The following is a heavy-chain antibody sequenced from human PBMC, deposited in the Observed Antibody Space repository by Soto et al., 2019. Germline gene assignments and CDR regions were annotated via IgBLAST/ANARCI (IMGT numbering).Heavy chain of an antibody. Sequence: EVRLVQSGGGLVQPGGSLRLSCAASLFIVSDNYMSWVRQAPGKGLEWVSPIYSGGGTDYAESVKGRFTISRDNSKNTLYLQMNSLKAADTGIYDCATRMTTAPYWGQGTVVTVSS. CDR1: LFIVSDNY. CDR3: ATRMTTAPY. V-gene: IGHV3-66*01. D-gene: IGHD4-17*01. J-gene: IGHJ4*02. CDR2: IYSGGGT.